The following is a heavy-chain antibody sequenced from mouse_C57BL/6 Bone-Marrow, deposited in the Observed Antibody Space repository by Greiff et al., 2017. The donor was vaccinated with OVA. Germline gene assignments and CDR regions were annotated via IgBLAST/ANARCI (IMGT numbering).Heavy chain of an antibody. CDR1: GFNIKDYY. J-gene: IGHJ2*01. V-gene: IGHV14-2*01. CDR3: ARGNYYVTTDS. Sequence: VQLQQSGAELVKPGASVKLSCTASGFNIKDYYMHWVKQRTEQGLEWIGRSDPEDGETKYAPNFQGKATITADTSSNTAYLQLSSLTSEDTAVYYCARGNYYVTTDSWGQGTTLTVSS. CDR2: SDPEDGET. D-gene: IGHD1-1*01.